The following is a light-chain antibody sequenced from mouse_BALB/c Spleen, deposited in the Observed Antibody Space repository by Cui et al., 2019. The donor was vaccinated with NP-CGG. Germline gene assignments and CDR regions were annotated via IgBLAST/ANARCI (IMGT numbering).Light chain of an antibody. CDR3: ALWYSNHWV. J-gene: IGLJ1*01. V-gene: IGLV1*01. CDR2: GTN. CDR1: TGAVTTSNY. Sequence: QAVGTQESGLPTPPGETVTLTCRSSTGAVTTSNYANWVQEKPDHLFTGLIGGTNNRVPGVPARFSGSLIGDKAALTITGAQTEDEAIYFCALWYSNHWVFGGGTKLTVL.